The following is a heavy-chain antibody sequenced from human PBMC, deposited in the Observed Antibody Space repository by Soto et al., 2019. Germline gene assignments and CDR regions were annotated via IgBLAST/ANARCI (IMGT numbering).Heavy chain of an antibody. J-gene: IGHJ4*02. CDR2: IYYSGST. D-gene: IGHD5-18*01. CDR1: GGSISSSSYY. V-gene: IGHV4-39*01. CDR3: ARRGGYSYGTGVATIQGFDY. Sequence: QLQLQESGPGLVKPSETLSLTCTVSGGSISSSSYYWGWIRQPPGKGLEWIGSIYYSGSTYYNPSLKSRVTISVDTSKNQFSLKLSSVTAADTAVYYCARRGGYSYGTGVATIQGFDYWGQGTLVTVSS.